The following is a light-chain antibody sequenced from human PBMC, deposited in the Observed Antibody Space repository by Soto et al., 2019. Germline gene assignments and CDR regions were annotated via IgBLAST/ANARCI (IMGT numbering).Light chain of an antibody. J-gene: IGLJ2*01. CDR2: DVS. CDR1: SSDVGGYNY. V-gene: IGLV2-11*01. Sequence: QSALTQPRSVSGSPGQSVTISCTGTSSDVGGYNYVSWYQQHPGKAPKLMIYDVSKRPSGVPDRFSGSKSGNTASLTISGLQAEDEADYYCCSYAGSSVAFGGGTKLTVL. CDR3: CSYAGSSVA.